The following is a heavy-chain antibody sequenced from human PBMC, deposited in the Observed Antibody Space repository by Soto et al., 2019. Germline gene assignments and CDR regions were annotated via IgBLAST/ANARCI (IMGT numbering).Heavy chain of an antibody. V-gene: IGHV4-59*13. D-gene: IGHD3-3*01. Sequence: SETLSLTCAVSGGSLSGSYWSWIRLPPGKGLEWIGYAYYSGTTAYNPSLKSRVSISVDTSKNHVSLRLKSVTAADTAVYYCAVWSALTQYYFDSWGHGKLVTVSS. CDR3: AVWSALTQYYFDS. J-gene: IGHJ4*01. CDR2: AYYSGTT. CDR1: GGSLSGSY.